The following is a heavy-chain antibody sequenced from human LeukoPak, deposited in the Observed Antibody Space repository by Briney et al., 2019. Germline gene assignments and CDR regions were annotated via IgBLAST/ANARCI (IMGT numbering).Heavy chain of an antibody. CDR2: INPSGGST. CDR3: ASHQAVAGRDNYYYYYMDV. V-gene: IGHV1-46*01. J-gene: IGHJ6*03. D-gene: IGHD6-19*01. CDR1: GYTFTSYY. Sequence: ASVKVSCKASGYTFTSYYMHLVRQAPGQGLEWMGIINPSGGSTSYAQKFQGRVTMTRDTSTSTVYMELSSLRSEDTAVYYCASHQAVAGRDNYYYYYMDVWGKGTTVTVSS.